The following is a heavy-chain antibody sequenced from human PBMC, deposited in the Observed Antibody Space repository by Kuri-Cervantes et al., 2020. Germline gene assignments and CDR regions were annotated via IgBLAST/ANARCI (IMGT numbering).Heavy chain of an antibody. CDR3: AREMFPDAFDI. D-gene: IGHD3-10*02. Sequence: SVKVSCKASGYTFTRYGISWVRQAPGQGLEWMGGIIPIFGTANYAQKFQGRVTITADESTSTAYMELSSLRSEDTAVYYCAREMFPDAFDIWGQGTMVTVSS. V-gene: IGHV1-69*13. CDR2: IIPIFGTA. J-gene: IGHJ3*02. CDR1: GYTFTRYG.